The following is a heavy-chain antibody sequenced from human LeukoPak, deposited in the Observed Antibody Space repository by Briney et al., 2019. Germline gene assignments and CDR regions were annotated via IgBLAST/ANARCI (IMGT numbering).Heavy chain of an antibody. Sequence: PSETLSLTCTVSGGSISSYYWSWIQQPAGKGLEWIGRIYTSGSTNYNPSLKSRVTMSVDTSKNQFSLKLSSVTAADTAVYYCAREGPIYYYYGMDVWGQGTTVTVSS. CDR3: AREGPIYYYYGMDV. CDR2: IYTSGST. CDR1: GGSISSYY. J-gene: IGHJ6*02. V-gene: IGHV4-4*07.